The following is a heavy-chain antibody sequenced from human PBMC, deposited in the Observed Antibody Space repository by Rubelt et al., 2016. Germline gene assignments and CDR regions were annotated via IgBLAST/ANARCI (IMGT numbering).Heavy chain of an antibody. J-gene: IGHJ4*02. CDR1: GYTFTSYG. Sequence: QVQLVQSGAEVKKPGASVKVSCKASGYTFTSYGISWVRQAPGQGLEWMGWISAYNGNTNYAQKLQRRVTMTTDTSTNTAYMELRSLGSDDTAVYYCARDRGGYYFDYWGQGTLVTVSS. V-gene: IGHV1-18*01. CDR3: ARDRGGYYFDY. CDR2: ISAYNGNT. D-gene: IGHD2-15*01.